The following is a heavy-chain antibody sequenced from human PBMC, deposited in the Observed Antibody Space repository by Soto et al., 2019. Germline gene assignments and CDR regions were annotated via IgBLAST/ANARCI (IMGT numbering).Heavy chain of an antibody. CDR3: ARGYYDFWSGYYMGYFDY. CDR2: INPSGGST. Sequence: ASVKVSCKASGYTFTSYYMHWVRQAPGQGLEWMGIINPSGGSTSYAQKFQGRVTMTRDTSTSTVYMELSSLRSEDTAVYYCARGYYDFWSGYYMGYFDYWGQGTLVTVSS. CDR1: GYTFTSYY. V-gene: IGHV1-46*01. D-gene: IGHD3-3*01. J-gene: IGHJ4*02.